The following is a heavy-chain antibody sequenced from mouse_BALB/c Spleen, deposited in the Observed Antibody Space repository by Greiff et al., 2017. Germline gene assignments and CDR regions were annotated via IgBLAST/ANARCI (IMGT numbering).Heavy chain of an antibody. D-gene: IGHD1-1*02. CDR2: ISSGGST. J-gene: IGHJ3*01. CDR1: GFTFSSYA. CDR3: ARGGYGSFPWFAY. Sequence: EVQVVESGGGLVKPGGSLKLSCAASGFTFSSYAMSWVRQTPEKRLEWVASISSGGSTYYPDSVKGRFTITRDNARNILYLQMSSLRSEDTAMYYCARGGYGSFPWFAYWGQGTLVTVSA. V-gene: IGHV5-6-5*01.